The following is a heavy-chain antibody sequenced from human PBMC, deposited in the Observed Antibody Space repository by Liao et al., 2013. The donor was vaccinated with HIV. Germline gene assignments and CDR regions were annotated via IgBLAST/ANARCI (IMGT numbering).Heavy chain of an antibody. CDR3: ARVQFYYDTSGYYTLDGFDY. CDR1: GGSISSGGHS. V-gene: IGHV4-30-2*01. D-gene: IGHD3-22*01. J-gene: IGHJ3*02. CDR2: MYHNGSS. Sequence: QLQLQESGSGLVKPSQTLSLTCAVSGGSISSGGHSWSWIRQPPGKGLEWIGYMYHNGSSYHRPSLRSRVTISVDWSKNQFSLKLSSVTAADTAVYYCARVQFYYDTSGYYTLDGFDYLGPRDNGHRLF.